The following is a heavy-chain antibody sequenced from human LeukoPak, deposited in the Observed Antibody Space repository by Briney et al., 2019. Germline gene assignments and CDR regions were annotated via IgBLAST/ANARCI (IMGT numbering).Heavy chain of an antibody. CDR2: ISGSGGST. Sequence: GGSLRLPCAASGFTFSSYAMSWVRQAPGKGLEWVSAISGSGGSTYYADSVKGRFTISRDNSKNTLYLQMNSLRAEDTAVYYCAKLNSVGYYFDYWGQGTLVTVSS. J-gene: IGHJ4*02. CDR1: GFTFSSYA. D-gene: IGHD4-23*01. CDR3: AKLNSVGYYFDY. V-gene: IGHV3-23*01.